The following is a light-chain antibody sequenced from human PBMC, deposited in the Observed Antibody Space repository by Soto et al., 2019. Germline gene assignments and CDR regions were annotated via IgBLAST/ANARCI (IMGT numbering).Light chain of an antibody. J-gene: IGLJ3*02. CDR1: SSNIESNA. CDR3: AAWDDSLNGLV. Sequence: QSALTQPPSASGTPGQRVSISCSGSSSNIESNAVSWYQQLPGTAPKLLIYSYNQRPSGVPDRFSASKSGTSASLAISGLQSEDEADYYCAAWDDSLNGLVFGGGTKVTVL. CDR2: SYN. V-gene: IGLV1-44*01.